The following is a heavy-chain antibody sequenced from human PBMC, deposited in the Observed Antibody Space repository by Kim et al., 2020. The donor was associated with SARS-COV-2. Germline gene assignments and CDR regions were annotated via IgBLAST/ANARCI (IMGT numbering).Heavy chain of an antibody. J-gene: IGHJ4*02. CDR1: GFTFSNSW. CDR3: GRALGTGSSN. Sequence: GGSLRLSCVASGFTFSNSWMYWVRQAPGRGPVWVSRIKTDGSITHYADSVRGRFTISRDNAKDTLYLQMNSLRAEDTAVYYCGRALGTGSSNWGQGTLVT. CDR2: IKTDGSIT. V-gene: IGHV3-74*01. D-gene: IGHD3-9*01.